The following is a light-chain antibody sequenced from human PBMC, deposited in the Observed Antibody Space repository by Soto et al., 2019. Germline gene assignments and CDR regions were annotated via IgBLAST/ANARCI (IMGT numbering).Light chain of an antibody. CDR1: QSVSSN. J-gene: IGKJ3*01. CDR3: QQRSDWPPRFT. Sequence: EIVMTQSPATVSVSPGERATLSCRASQSVSSNLAWYQQKPGQAPRLLISGAFNRAAGIPARFSGSGSGTEFTLTISSLQSEDFAVYYCQQRSDWPPRFTFGPGTKVDIK. V-gene: IGKV3-15*01. CDR2: GAF.